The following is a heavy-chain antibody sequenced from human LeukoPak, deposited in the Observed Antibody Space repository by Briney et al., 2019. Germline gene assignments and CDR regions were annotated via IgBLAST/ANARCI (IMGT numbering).Heavy chain of an antibody. CDR2: ISSSSSTI. V-gene: IGHV3-48*01. J-gene: IGHJ4*02. CDR3: ASSDDSSGYLFDY. CDR1: GFTFSSYR. D-gene: IGHD3-22*01. Sequence: GGSLRLSCAASGFTFSSYRMHWVRPAPGRGLAWVSYISSSSSTIYYADSVKGRFTISRDNAKNSLYLQMNSLGAEDTAVYYCASSDDSSGYLFDYGGEGTLVTVSS.